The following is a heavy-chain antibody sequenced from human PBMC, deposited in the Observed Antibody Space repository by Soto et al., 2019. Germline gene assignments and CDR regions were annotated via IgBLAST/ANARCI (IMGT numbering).Heavy chain of an antibody. Sequence: GESLKISCAASGFTFSSYAMSWVRQAPGKGLEWVSAISGSGGSTYYADSVKGRFTISRDNSKNTLYLQMNSLRAEDTAVYYCAKGQRYFDYWGQGTLVTVSS. V-gene: IGHV3-23*01. CDR2: ISGSGGST. CDR1: GFTFSSYA. CDR3: AKGQRYFDY. J-gene: IGHJ4*02.